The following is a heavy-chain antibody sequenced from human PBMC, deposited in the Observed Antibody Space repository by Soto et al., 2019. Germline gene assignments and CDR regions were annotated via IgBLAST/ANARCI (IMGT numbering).Heavy chain of an antibody. CDR1: GGTFSSYT. Sequence: QVQLVQSGAAVKKPGSSVKVSCKASGGTFSSYTISWVRQAPGQGLEWMGRIIPILGIANYAQKFQGRVTITADKSTSTAYMELSSLRSEDTAVYYCARSTMIVVSPDVWGQGTTVTVSS. D-gene: IGHD3-22*01. CDR2: IIPILGIA. J-gene: IGHJ6*02. V-gene: IGHV1-69*02. CDR3: ARSTMIVVSPDV.